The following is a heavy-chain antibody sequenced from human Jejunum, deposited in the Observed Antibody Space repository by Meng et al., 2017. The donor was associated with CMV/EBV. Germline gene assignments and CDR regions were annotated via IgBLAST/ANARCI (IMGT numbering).Heavy chain of an antibody. D-gene: IGHD2-2*01. CDR2: ISYDGNKQ. CDR3: VRDRGGLGYCSRTSCYLGFDY. Sequence: ALPWVRQAPGKGLEWVAVISYDGNKQSYADSVKGRFTISRDNSKNTLYLQMNSLRAEDTAVYYCVRDRGGLGYCSRTSCYLGFDYWGQGTLVTVSS. CDR1: A. V-gene: IGHV3-30-3*01. J-gene: IGHJ4*02.